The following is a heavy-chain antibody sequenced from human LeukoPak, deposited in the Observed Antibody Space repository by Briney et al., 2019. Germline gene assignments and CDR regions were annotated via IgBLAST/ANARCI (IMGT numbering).Heavy chain of an antibody. V-gene: IGHV4-34*01. D-gene: IGHD3-10*01. J-gene: IGHJ6*02. Sequence: PSETLSLTCAVYGGSFSGYYWSWIRQPPGKGLEWIGEINDSGSSNYNAYLKRGGTISVGKSKKQIALKLSSVTAADTAVYYCWVRGDMVRGVTDGMDVWGQGTTVTVSS. CDR3: WVRGDMVRGVTDGMDV. CDR1: GGSFSGYY. CDR2: INDSGSS.